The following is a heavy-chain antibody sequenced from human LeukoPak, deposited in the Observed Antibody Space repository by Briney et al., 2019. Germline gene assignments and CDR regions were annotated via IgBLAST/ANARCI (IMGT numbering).Heavy chain of an antibody. CDR3: SRVTVPAANYYYYYMDV. Sequence: GRSLRLSCAASGFTFSSYAMHWVRQAPGKGLEWVAVISYDGSNKYYADSVKGRFTISRDNSKNTLYLQMNSLRAENTAVYYWSRVTVPAANYYYYYMDVWGKGTTVTVSS. CDR1: GFTFSSYA. D-gene: IGHD2-2*01. V-gene: IGHV3-30*01. J-gene: IGHJ6*03. CDR2: ISYDGSNK.